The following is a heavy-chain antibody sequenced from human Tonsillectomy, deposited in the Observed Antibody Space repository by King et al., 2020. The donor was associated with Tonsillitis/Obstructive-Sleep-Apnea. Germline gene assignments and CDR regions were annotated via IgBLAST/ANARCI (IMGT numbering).Heavy chain of an antibody. CDR3: STAATNTAIDY. V-gene: IGHV3-53*01. J-gene: IGHJ4*02. CDR2: IYSGGST. D-gene: IGHD4-11*01. CDR1: GFTVSTNY. Sequence: VQLVESGGGLIQPGGSLRLSCAASGFTVSTNYMSWVRQAPGKGLEWVSVIYSGGSTYYADSVMGRFTISRDNSKNTLYLQMDSLRAEDTAVYYCSTAATNTAIDYWGQGTLVTVSS.